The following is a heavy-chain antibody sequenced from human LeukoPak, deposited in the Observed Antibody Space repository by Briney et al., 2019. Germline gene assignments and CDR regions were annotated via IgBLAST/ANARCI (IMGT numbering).Heavy chain of an antibody. V-gene: IGHV3-21*01. CDR1: GFTFSSYS. J-gene: IGHJ3*02. CDR2: ISSESGYR. CDR3: ASKSRGHFDI. D-gene: IGHD3-10*01. Sequence: GGSLRLSCVASGFTFSSYSMMWVRQAPGKGLEWVSSISSESGYRYFADPVRGRFTISRDNANNSLLLQMNSLRVEDTAVYYCASKSRGHFDIWGQRTMVTVSS.